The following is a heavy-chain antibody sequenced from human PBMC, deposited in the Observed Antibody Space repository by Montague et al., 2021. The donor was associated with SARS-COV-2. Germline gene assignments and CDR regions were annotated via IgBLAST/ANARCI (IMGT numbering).Heavy chain of an antibody. CDR3: TKDWDY. Sequence: SLRLSCAASGFTVSTFDMTWVRQAPGKGLECVSVILSGGRTFYAASVTGRFTISRDDSTDTLYLHMNSLRGEDTAIYYCTKDWDYWGQGALVTVSS. CDR2: ILSGGRT. J-gene: IGHJ4*02. V-gene: IGHV3-23*03. CDR1: GFTVSTFD.